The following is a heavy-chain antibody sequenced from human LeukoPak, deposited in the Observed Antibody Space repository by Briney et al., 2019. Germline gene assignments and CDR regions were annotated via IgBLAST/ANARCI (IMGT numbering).Heavy chain of an antibody. J-gene: IGHJ3*02. V-gene: IGHV5-51*01. Sequence: PGDSDTRYSPSFQRQVTISADKSIRTAYLQWSSLKASDTAMYYCARIVVPAAIHDAFDIWGQGTMVTVSS. CDR2: PGDSDT. CDR3: ARIVVPAAIHDAFDI. D-gene: IGHD2-2*02.